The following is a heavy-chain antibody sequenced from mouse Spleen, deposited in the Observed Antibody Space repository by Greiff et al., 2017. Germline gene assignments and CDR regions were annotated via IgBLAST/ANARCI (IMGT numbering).Heavy chain of an antibody. V-gene: IGHV1-18*01. D-gene: IGHD2-10*01. CDR3: ARDRAYYGIYAMDY. CDR2: INPNNGGT. Sequence: EVQLQQSGPELVKPGASVKIPCKASGYTFTDYNMDWVKQSHGKSLEWIGDINPNNGGTIYNQKFKGKATLTVDKSSSTAYMELRSLTSEDTAVYYCARDRAYYGIYAMDYWGQGTSVTVSS. J-gene: IGHJ4*01. CDR1: GYTFTDYN.